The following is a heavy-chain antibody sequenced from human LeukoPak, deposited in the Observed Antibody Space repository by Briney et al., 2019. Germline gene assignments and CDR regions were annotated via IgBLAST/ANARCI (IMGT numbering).Heavy chain of an antibody. D-gene: IGHD2-15*01. CDR2: IIPIFGTA. Sequence: ASVKVSCKASGGTFSSYAISWVRQAPGQGLEWMGGIIPIFGTANYAQKFQGRVTITADESTSTAYMELSSLRSEDTAVYYCARDRGGYCSGGSCYAEGSEFDHWGQGTLVTVSS. CDR1: GGTFSSYA. CDR3: ARDRGGYCSGGSCYAEGSEFDH. V-gene: IGHV1-69*13. J-gene: IGHJ4*02.